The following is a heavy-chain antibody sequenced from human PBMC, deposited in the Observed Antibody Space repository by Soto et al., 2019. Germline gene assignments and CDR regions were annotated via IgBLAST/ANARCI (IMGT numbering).Heavy chain of an antibody. CDR3: AREGSYHDFDY. J-gene: IGHJ4*02. V-gene: IGHV1-18*01. CDR1: GYTFTRYG. CDR2: ISGYNGDT. D-gene: IGHD3-22*01. Sequence: SMKVSCMASGYTFTRYGIIWVRQAPGQGLAWMGWISGYNGDTNYAQKFQGRVTLTTDTSTSTAYLEVMTLRSDDTAVYYCAREGSYHDFDYWGLGTLVTSPQ.